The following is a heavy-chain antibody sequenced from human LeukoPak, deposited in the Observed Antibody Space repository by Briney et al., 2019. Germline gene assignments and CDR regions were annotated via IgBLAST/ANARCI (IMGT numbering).Heavy chain of an antibody. Sequence: ASVKVSCKAPGYTFTSYDINWVRQATGQGLEWMGWMNPNSGNTGYAQKFQGRVTMTRNTSISTAYMELSSLRSEDTAVYYCARAEVDYYYYYGMDVWGQGTTVTVSS. V-gene: IGHV1-8*01. CDR3: ARAEVDYYYYYGMDV. CDR1: GYTFTSYD. CDR2: MNPNSGNT. J-gene: IGHJ6*02.